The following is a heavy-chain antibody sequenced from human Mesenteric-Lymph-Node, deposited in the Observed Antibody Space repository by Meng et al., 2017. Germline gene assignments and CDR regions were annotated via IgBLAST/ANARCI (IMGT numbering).Heavy chain of an antibody. CDR2: MYYSGTT. V-gene: IGHV4-31*03. CDR3: AANRDGFDP. J-gene: IGHJ5*02. CDR1: GGSVSSGGYY. Sequence: QVQLQESGPGLVRPSETLSLTCTVSGGSVSSGGYYWSWIRQHPGKGLEWIGHMYYSGTTYYNPSLKSRVTISVDTSQNQFSLKLSSVTAADTAVYYCAANRDGFDPWGQGTLVTVSS.